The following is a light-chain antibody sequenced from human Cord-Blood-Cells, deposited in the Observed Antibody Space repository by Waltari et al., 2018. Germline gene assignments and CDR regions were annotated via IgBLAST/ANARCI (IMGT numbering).Light chain of an antibody. CDR3: QQSYSTPLT. CDR2: AAS. J-gene: IGKJ4*01. CDR1: QSISSY. V-gene: IGKV1-39*01. Sequence: DIQMTQSPSSLSASVGDRVTIPCRASQSISSYLNWYQQKPGKAPKLLTYAASSLQSGVPSRFSGSGSGTDFTRTISSLQPEDFATYYCQQSYSTPLTFGGGTKVEIK.